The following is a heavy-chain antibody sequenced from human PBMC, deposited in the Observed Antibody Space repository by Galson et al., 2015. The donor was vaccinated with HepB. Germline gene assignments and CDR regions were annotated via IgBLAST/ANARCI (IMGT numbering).Heavy chain of an antibody. CDR3: ATPYYYGSGSPGANPMDV. D-gene: IGHD3-10*01. J-gene: IGHJ6*02. CDR2: IIPIFGTA. V-gene: IGHV1-69*13. Sequence: SVKVSCKASGGTFSSYAISWVRQAPGQGLEWVGGIIPIFGTANYAQKFQGRVTITADESTSTAYMELSSLRSEDTAVYYCATPYYYGSGSPGANPMDVWGQGTTVTVSS. CDR1: GGTFSSYA.